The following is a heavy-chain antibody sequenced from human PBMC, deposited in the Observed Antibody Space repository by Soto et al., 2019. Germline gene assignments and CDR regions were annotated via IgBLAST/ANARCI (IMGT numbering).Heavy chain of an antibody. CDR1: GFTFSSYA. Sequence: EVQLLESGGGLVQPGGSLRLSCAASGFTFSSYAMSWVRQAPGKGLEWVSTISGGGSTTYYADSVKGRFTISRDNSKNTLYLQMNSLRAEDTAVYYCAIGLKNWNGGSDYWGQGTLVTVSS. CDR3: AIGLKNWNGGSDY. V-gene: IGHV3-23*01. D-gene: IGHD1-1*01. J-gene: IGHJ4*02. CDR2: ISGGGSTT.